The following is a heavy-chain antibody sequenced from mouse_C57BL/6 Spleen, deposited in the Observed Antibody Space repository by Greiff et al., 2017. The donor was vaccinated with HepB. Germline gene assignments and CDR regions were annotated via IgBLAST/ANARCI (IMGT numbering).Heavy chain of an antibody. Sequence: VQLVESGPGLVQPSQSLSITCTVSGFSLTSYGVHWVRQSPGKGLEWLGVIWSGGSTDYNAAFISRLSISKDNSKSQVFFKMNSLQADDTAIYYCARIYGYDEGVWFAYWGQGTLVTVSA. CDR3: ARIYGYDEGVWFAY. CDR2: IWSGGST. V-gene: IGHV2-2*01. J-gene: IGHJ3*01. D-gene: IGHD2-2*01. CDR1: GFSLTSYG.